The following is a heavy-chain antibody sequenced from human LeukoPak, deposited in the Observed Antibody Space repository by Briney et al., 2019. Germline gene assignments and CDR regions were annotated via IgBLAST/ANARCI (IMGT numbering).Heavy chain of an antibody. CDR3: ARPKYSSGWLVDY. Sequence: SETLSLTCTVSGGSISSSSYYWGWIRQPPGKGLEWIGGIYYSGSTYYNPSLKSRVTISVDTSKNQFSLKLSSVTAADTAVYYCARPKYSSGWLVDYWGQGTLVTASS. CDR2: IYYSGST. V-gene: IGHV4-39*01. D-gene: IGHD6-19*01. J-gene: IGHJ4*02. CDR1: GGSISSSSYY.